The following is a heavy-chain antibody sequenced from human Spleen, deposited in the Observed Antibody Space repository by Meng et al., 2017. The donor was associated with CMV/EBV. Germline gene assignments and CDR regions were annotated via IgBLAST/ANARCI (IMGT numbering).Heavy chain of an antibody. V-gene: IGHV3-74*01. D-gene: IGHD5-18*01. CDR3: ARGLDTAMGRHYYYYYGMDV. J-gene: IGHJ6*02. CDR2: IDSDGTGT. CDR1: GFTFSNYY. Sequence: GESLKISCVASGFTFSNYYVHWVRQFPGKGLVWVSRIDSDGTGTIYADSVRGRFTISRDNAKNTLYLQMNSLRAEDTAVYYCARGLDTAMGRHYYYYYGMDVWGQGTTVTVSS.